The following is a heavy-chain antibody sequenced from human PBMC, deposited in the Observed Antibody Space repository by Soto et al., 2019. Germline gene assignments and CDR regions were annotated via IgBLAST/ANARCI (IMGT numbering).Heavy chain of an antibody. J-gene: IGHJ6*02. V-gene: IGHV3-53*01. CDR1: GFTVSSNY. Sequence: GGSLRLSCAASGFTVSSNYMSWGRQAPGKGLEWVSVIYSGGSTYYADSVKGRFTISRDNSKNTLYLQMNSLRAEDTAVYYCARAMVGYYYYGMDVWGQGTTVTVSS. CDR3: ARAMVGYYYYGMDV. D-gene: IGHD3-10*01. CDR2: IYSGGST.